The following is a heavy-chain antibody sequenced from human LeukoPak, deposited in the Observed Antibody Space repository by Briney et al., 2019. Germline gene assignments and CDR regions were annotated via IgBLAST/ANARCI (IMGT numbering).Heavy chain of an antibody. J-gene: IGHJ3*02. CDR1: GGSISSYY. CDR2: IYYSGST. Sequence: SETLSLTCTVSGGSISSYYWSWIRQPPGKGLEWIGYIYYSGSTNYNPSLKSRVTISVDTSKNQFSLKLSSVTAADTAVYYCARDSPPGDAFDIWGQGTMVTVSS. V-gene: IGHV4-59*01. CDR3: ARDSPPGDAFDI.